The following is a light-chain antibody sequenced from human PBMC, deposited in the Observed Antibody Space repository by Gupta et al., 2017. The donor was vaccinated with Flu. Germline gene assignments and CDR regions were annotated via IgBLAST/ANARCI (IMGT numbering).Light chain of an antibody. CDR2: DAS. CDR3: QQYDNLPGT. V-gene: IGKV1-33*01. J-gene: IGKJ4*02. CDR1: QDIRRF. Sequence: DIQMTQSPSALSASVGDRVTITCQASQDIRRFLNWYQVKSGSAPKLLIFDASSLDTGVPSRLSGSGFGTHFTLTISSLQPEDVATYYCQQYDNLPGTFGGGTKVEIK.